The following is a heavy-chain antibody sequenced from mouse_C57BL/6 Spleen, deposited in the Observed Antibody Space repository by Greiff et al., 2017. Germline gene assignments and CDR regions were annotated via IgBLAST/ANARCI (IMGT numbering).Heavy chain of an antibody. V-gene: IGHV1-22*01. CDR1: GYTFTDYN. D-gene: IGHD4-1*01. CDR3: ARKEGNWDVYFDY. J-gene: IGHJ2*01. CDR2: INPNNGGT. Sequence: EVKLVESGPELVKPGASVKMSCKASGYTFTDYNMHWVKQSHGKSLEWIGYINPNNGGTSYNQKFKGKATLTVNKSSSTAYMELRSLTSEDSAVYYCARKEGNWDVYFDYWGQGTTLTVSS.